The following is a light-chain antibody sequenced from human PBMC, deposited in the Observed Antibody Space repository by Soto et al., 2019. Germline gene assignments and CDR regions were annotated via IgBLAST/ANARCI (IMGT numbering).Light chain of an antibody. CDR1: QTISSW. CDR2: KAS. CDR3: QHYNSYSEA. Sequence: DIQMTQSPSTLSGSVGDRVTITCRASQTISSWLAWYQQKPGKAPKLLIYKASTLKSGVPSRFSGSGSETEFTLTISSLQPDDFATYYCQHYNSYSEAFGPGTKVDIX. J-gene: IGKJ1*01. V-gene: IGKV1-5*03.